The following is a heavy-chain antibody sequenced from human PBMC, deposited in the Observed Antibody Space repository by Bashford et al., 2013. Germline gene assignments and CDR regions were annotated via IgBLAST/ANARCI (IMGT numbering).Heavy chain of an antibody. Sequence: ASVKVSCKASGYTFTSYDINWVRQAPGQGLEWMGIIYPSSGSTSYAQKFQGRVAMTSDTSTSTVYMQLSSLRSEDAAVYYCARDGTAAAGIDVWGQGTTVTVS. CDR1: GYTFTSYD. CDR3: ARDGTAAAGIDV. CDR2: IYPSSGST. J-gene: IGHJ6*02. V-gene: IGHV1-46*01. D-gene: IGHD1/OR15-1a*01.